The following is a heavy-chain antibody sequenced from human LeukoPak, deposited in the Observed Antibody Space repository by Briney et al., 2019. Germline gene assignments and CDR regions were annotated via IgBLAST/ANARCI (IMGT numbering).Heavy chain of an antibody. D-gene: IGHD5-24*01. CDR2: IIPIFGTA. J-gene: IGHJ4*02. CDR1: GGTFSSYA. Sequence: SVKVSCKASGGTFSSYAISWVRQAPGQGLEWMGGIIPIFGTANYAQKFQGRVTITTDESTSTAYMELSSLRSEDTAVYHCARASYGYSSFDYWGQGTLVTVSS. CDR3: ARASYGYSSFDY. V-gene: IGHV1-69*05.